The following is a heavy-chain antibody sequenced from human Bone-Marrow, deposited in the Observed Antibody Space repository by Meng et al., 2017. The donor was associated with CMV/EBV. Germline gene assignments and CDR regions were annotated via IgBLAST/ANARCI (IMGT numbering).Heavy chain of an antibody. J-gene: IGHJ4*02. CDR1: GYTFTNYD. CDR3: ARGKRSFQIDY. CDR2: MNPKSGNT. D-gene: IGHD1-1*01. Sequence: ASVKVSCKASGYTFTNYDINWVRQATGQGLEWMGWMNPKSGNTGYTQNFQGRVTMTWSPSVSTASMELSSLRSEDTAVYYCARGKRSFQIDYWGQGTLVNVSS. V-gene: IGHV1-8*01.